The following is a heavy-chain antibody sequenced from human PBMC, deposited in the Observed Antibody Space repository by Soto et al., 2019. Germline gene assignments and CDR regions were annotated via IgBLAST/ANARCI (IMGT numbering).Heavy chain of an antibody. D-gene: IGHD3-9*01. CDR2: IYYSGST. CDR3: ARDRFYDILDAFDI. V-gene: IGHV4-31*03. J-gene: IGHJ3*02. CDR1: GGSISSGGYY. Sequence: QVQLQESGPGLVKPSQTLSLTCIVSGGSISSGGYYWSWIRQHPGKGLEWIGYIYYSGSTYYNPSHKSRVTISVDTSKNQFSLKLSSVTAADTAVYYCARDRFYDILDAFDIWGQGTMVTVSS.